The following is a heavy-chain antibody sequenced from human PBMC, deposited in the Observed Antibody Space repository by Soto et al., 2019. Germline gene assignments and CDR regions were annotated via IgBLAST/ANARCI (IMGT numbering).Heavy chain of an antibody. D-gene: IGHD1-26*01. J-gene: IGHJ4*02. CDR3: ARVLVGATPLNY. CDR2: INAGNGNT. V-gene: IGHV1-3*01. CDR1: GYTFTSYA. Sequence: QVKLVQSGAEVKKPGASVKVSCKASGYTFTSYAMHWVRQAPGQRLEWMGWINAGNGNTKYSQKFQGRVTITRDTSASTAYMELSSLRSEDTAVYYCARVLVGATPLNYWGQGTLVTVSS.